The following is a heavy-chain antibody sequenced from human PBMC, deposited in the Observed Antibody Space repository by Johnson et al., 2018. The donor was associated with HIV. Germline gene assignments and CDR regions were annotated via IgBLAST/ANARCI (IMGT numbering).Heavy chain of an antibody. CDR2: ISTITNTV. D-gene: IGHD2-15*01. CDR3: ARVGVVGVPNAFDV. J-gene: IGHJ3*01. V-gene: IGHV3-11*04. CDR1: GFIFSDYY. Sequence: QVQLVESGGGLVKPGGSLRLSCAASGFIFSDYYMTWFRQAPGKGLEWVSYISTITNTVFYAGSVKGRFTISRANAKNSLYLQMNSLRAEDTAVYYCARVGVVGVPNAFDVSGQGTLVTVSS.